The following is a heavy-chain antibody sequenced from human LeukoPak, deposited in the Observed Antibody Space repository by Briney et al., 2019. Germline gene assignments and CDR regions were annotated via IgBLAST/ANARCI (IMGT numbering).Heavy chain of an antibody. CDR1: GGSISSGGYS. V-gene: IGHV4-30-2*01. CDR2: IYHSGST. J-gene: IGHJ4*02. D-gene: IGHD3-22*01. Sequence: SETLSLTCAVSGGSISSGGYSWSWIRQPPGKGLEWIGYIYHSGSTYYNPSLKSRVTISVDRSKNQFSLKLSSVTAADTAVYSCARRDYYDSSGYGGYFDYWGQGTLVTVSS. CDR3: ARRDYYDSSGYGGYFDY.